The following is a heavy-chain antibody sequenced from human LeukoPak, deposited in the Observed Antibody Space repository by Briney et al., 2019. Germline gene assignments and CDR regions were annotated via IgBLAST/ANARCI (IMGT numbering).Heavy chain of an antibody. Sequence: PSETLSLTCTVSGGSISSSSYYWGWIRQPPGKGLEWIGSIYYSGSTYYNPSLKSRVTISVDTSKNQFSLKLSSVTAADTAVYYCARVRPCGGDCYAFDYWGQGTLVTVSS. J-gene: IGHJ4*02. CDR2: IYYSGST. V-gene: IGHV4-39*07. CDR1: GGSISSSSYY. CDR3: ARVRPCGGDCYAFDY. D-gene: IGHD2-21*02.